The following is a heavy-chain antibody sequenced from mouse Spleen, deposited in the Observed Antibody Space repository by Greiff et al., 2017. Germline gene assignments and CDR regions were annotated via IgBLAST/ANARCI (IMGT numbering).Heavy chain of an antibody. D-gene: IGHD3-3*01. Sequence: EVKVVESGGGLVQPGGSLKLSCAASGFDFSRYWMSWVRQAPGKGLEWIGEINPDSSTINYTPSLKDKFIISRDNAKNTLYLQMSKVRSEDTALYYCARPGPWFAYWGQGTLVTVSA. J-gene: IGHJ3*01. CDR1: GFDFSRYW. V-gene: IGHV4-1*02. CDR3: ARPGPWFAY. CDR2: INPDSSTI.